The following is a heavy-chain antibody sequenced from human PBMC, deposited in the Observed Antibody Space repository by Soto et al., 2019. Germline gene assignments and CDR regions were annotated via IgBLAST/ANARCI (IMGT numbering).Heavy chain of an antibody. CDR2: FYPGDSTS. V-gene: IGHV5-51*01. J-gene: IGHJ3*02. D-gene: IGHD2-2*03. CDR1: GYSFISYW. CDR3: ARIIGYCRNNDCSWTFDI. Sequence: LKISCKTSGYSFISYWVAWVRQKPGKGLEWMGTFYPGDSTSTYSPSFQGQVTISVDKSISTAYLHLSSLKASDTAMYYCARIIGYCRNNDCSWTFDIWGQGTTVTV.